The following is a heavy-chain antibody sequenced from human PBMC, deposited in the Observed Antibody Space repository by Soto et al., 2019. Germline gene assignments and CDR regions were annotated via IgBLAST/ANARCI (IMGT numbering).Heavy chain of an antibody. CDR1: GGTFSSYA. V-gene: IGHV1-69*13. J-gene: IGHJ6*02. CDR2: IIPIFGTA. CDR3: AFEDSGSYFFHFPQKGINYYGMDV. D-gene: IGHD1-26*01. Sequence: SVKVSCKASGGTFSSYAISWVRQAPGQGLEWMGGIIPIFGTANYAQKFQGRVTITADESTSTAYMELSSLRSEDTAVYYCAFEDSGSYFFHFPQKGINYYGMDVWGQGTTVTVSS.